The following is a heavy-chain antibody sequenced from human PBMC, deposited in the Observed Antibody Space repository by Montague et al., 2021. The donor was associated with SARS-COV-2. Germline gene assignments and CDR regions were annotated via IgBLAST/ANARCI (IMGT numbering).Heavy chain of an antibody. CDR3: VRDHPYGGPREGCDL. Sequence: SETLSLTCTVSGGSITGYYWSWLRRSPGKGLEWIAYIYDGGAVNYNPSLGSRVTISTDTSKNQLSLKVNSVTAADTAVYYCVRDHPYGGPREGCDLWGQGTVVTVSS. V-gene: IGHV4-59*01. J-gene: IGHJ3*01. D-gene: IGHD4-23*01. CDR1: GGSITGYY. CDR2: IYDGGAV.